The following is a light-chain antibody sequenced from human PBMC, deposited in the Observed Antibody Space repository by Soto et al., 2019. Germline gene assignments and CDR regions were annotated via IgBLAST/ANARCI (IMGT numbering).Light chain of an antibody. V-gene: IGKV3-20*01. CDR3: QQYGSSPTWT. CDR2: GAA. Sequence: EIVLTQSPGTLSLSPGERATLSCRASQSVSSSYLAWYQQKPGQAPRLLIYGAASRATGIPDRFSGSGSGTDFTLTISRLEPEDVAVYYCQQYGSSPTWTVGQGTKVDIK. CDR1: QSVSSSY. J-gene: IGKJ1*01.